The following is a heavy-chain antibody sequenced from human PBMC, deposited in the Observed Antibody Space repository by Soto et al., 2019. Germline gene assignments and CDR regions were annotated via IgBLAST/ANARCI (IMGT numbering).Heavy chain of an antibody. D-gene: IGHD3-16*01. Sequence: EVQLVESGGGLVQPGRSLRLSCAASGFTFDDYAMHWVRQAPGKGLEWVSGISWNSGSIGYADSVKGRFTISRDNAKNSLYLQMNSLGAEDTALYYCAKDRGGCVGPLGYWGQGTLVTVSS. CDR2: ISWNSGSI. J-gene: IGHJ4*02. CDR3: AKDRGGCVGPLGY. V-gene: IGHV3-9*01. CDR1: GFTFDDYA.